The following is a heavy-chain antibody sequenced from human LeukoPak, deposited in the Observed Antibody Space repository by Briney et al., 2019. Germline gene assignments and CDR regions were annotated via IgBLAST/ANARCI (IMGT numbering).Heavy chain of an antibody. CDR3: ARLRSGWYDSLDI. CDR2: IYYSGST. Sequence: PSETLSLTCTVSGGSISSSNYYWSWIRQPPGKGLEWIGSIYYSGSTYDNPSLKSRVTISIDTSKNQFSLRLSSVTAADTAVYYCARLRSGWYDSLDIWGQGTMVTVSS. V-gene: IGHV4-39*01. D-gene: IGHD6-19*01. CDR1: GGSISSSNYY. J-gene: IGHJ3*02.